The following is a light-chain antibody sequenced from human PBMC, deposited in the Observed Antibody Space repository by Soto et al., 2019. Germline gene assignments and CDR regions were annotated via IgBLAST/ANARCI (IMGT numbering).Light chain of an antibody. Sequence: IVLTQSPGTLSLSPWERATLSCRASQSVSSSYLAWYQQKPGQAPRLLIYGASSRATGIPDRFSGSGSGTDFTLTISRLEPEDFAVYYCQQYSSSPQPFGQGTRLEI. CDR2: GAS. CDR1: QSVSSSY. V-gene: IGKV3-20*01. J-gene: IGKJ5*01. CDR3: QQYSSSPQP.